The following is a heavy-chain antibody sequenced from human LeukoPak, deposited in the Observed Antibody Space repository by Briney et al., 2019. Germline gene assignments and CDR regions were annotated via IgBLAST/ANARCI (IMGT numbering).Heavy chain of an antibody. V-gene: IGHV3-30-3*01. D-gene: IGHD6-19*01. CDR2: ISYDGSNK. CDR3: ARGREWLVLYYFDY. J-gene: IGHJ4*02. Sequence: GGSLRLSCAASGFTLSSYVMHWVRQAPGKGLEWVAVISYDGSNKYYADSVKGRFTISRDNSKNKLYLQMNSLRAEDTAVYYCARGREWLVLYYFDYWGQGTLVTVSS. CDR1: GFTLSSYV.